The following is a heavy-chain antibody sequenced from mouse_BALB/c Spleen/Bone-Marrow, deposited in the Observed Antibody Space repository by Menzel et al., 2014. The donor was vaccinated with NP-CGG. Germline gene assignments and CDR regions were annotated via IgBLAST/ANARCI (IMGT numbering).Heavy chain of an antibody. Sequence: EVQGVESGGGLVQPGGSLRLSCTPSGFTFTDYYMSWARQPPGKALEWLAFIRNKAYGYTTEYSASVRGRFTISRDNSQSILYLQMNTLRAEDSATYYCARFPMDYWGQGTSVTVSS. V-gene: IGHV7-3*02. J-gene: IGHJ4*01. CDR1: GFTFTDYY. CDR3: ARFPMDY. CDR2: IRNKAYGYTT.